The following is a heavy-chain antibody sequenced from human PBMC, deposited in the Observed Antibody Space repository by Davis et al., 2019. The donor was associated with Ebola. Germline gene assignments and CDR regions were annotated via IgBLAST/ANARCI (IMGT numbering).Heavy chain of an antibody. D-gene: IGHD1-26*01. V-gene: IGHV3-74*01. CDR1: GFTFSSYW. CDR3: ARVRSGSYWRYFDY. J-gene: IGHJ4*02. Sequence: PGGSLRLSCAASGFTFSSYWVHWVRQAPGKGLVWVSRINSDVSSTSYADSVKGRFTISRDNAKNTLYLQMNSLRAEDTAVYYCARVRSGSYWRYFDYWGQGTLVTVSS. CDR2: INSDVSST.